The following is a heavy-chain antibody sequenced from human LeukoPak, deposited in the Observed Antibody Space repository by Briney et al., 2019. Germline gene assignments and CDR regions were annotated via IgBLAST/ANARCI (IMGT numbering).Heavy chain of an antibody. CDR1: GGSISSYY. J-gene: IGHJ4*02. CDR3: ARLPRLTGDYPVYFDY. CDR2: IYYSGST. Sequence: SETLSLTCTVSGGSISSYYWSWIRQPPGKGLEWIGYIYYSGSTNYNPSLKSRVTISVDTSKNQFSLKLSSVTAADTAVYYCARLPRLTGDYPVYFDYWGQGTLVTVSS. D-gene: IGHD7-27*01. V-gene: IGHV4-59*08.